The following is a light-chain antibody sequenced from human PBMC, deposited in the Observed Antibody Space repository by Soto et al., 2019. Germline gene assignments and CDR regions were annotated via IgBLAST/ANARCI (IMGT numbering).Light chain of an antibody. CDR2: DTS. CDR3: PGARNWPPT. J-gene: IGKJ4*01. CDR1: QSVSNN. Sequence: EIVLTQSPATLSLSPGERATLSCRASQSVSNNFAWYQQKPGQAPRLLIYDTSNRATGIPASFSGSGSGTEFTLTPSSLELKDLPVYYCPGARNWPPTSGEGTRWRSN. V-gene: IGKV3-11*01.